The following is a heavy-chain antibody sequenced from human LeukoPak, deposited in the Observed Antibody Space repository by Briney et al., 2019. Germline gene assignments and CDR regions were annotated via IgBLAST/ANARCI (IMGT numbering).Heavy chain of an antibody. Sequence: ASVKVSCKASGYTFTSYYMHWVRQAPGQGLEWMGIINPSGGSTSYAQKFQGRVTTTRDTSTSTVYMELSSLRSEDTAVYYCAREEYQLLHFDYWGQGTLVTVSS. V-gene: IGHV1-46*03. CDR1: GYTFTSYY. D-gene: IGHD2-2*01. CDR3: AREEYQLLHFDY. CDR2: INPSGGST. J-gene: IGHJ4*02.